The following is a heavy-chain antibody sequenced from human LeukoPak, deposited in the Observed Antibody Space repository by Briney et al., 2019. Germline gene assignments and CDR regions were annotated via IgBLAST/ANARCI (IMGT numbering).Heavy chain of an antibody. V-gene: IGHV3-53*01. CDR1: GFTVSSNY. J-gene: IGHJ5*02. CDR3: ARVLLRHWFDP. D-gene: IGHD3-22*01. CDR2: IYSGGST. Sequence: GGSLRLSCAVSGFTVSSNYMSWVRQAPGKGLEWVSVIYSGGSTYYADSVKGRFTISRDNAKNSLYLQMNSLRDEDTAVYYCARVLLRHWFDPWGQGTLVTVSS.